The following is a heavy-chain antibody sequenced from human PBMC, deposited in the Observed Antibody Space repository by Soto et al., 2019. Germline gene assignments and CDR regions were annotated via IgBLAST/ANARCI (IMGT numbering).Heavy chain of an antibody. V-gene: IGHV4-31*03. CDR3: ARETIFGVVIERYYFDY. Sequence: SETLSLTCTVSGGSISSGGYYWSWIRQHPGKGLEWIGYIYYSGSTYYNPSLKSRVTISVDTSKNQFSLKLSSVTAADTAVYYCARETIFGVVIERYYFDYWGQGTLVTVSS. CDR2: IYYSGST. CDR1: GGSISSGGYY. D-gene: IGHD3-3*01. J-gene: IGHJ4*02.